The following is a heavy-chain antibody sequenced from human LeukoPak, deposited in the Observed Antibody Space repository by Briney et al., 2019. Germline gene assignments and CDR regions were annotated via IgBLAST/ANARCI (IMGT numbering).Heavy chain of an antibody. V-gene: IGHV3-23*01. CDR2: ISGYGSST. J-gene: IGHJ4*02. Sequence: SGGSLRLSCAASGFSFSNYGMSWVRQAPGKGLEWVSSISGYGSSTYYADFVKGRFTISRDNSKNTLYLQMNSLRGEDTAVYYCARVLSVSYCDSWGQGTLVTVSS. CDR1: GFSFSNYG. D-gene: IGHD2/OR15-2a*01. CDR3: ARVLSVSYCDS.